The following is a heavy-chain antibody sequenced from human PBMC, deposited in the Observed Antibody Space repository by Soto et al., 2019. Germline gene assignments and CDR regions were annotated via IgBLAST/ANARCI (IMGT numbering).Heavy chain of an antibody. CDR2: ISSSSSYI. Sequence: EVQLVESGGGLVKPGGSLRLSCAASGFTFSSYSMNWVRQAPGKGLEWVSSISSSSSYIYYADSVKGRFTISRDNAKNSLYLQMNSLSAEDTAVYYCATCSSTSCYVPLDYWGQGTLVTVSS. D-gene: IGHD2-2*01. CDR3: ATCSSTSCYVPLDY. V-gene: IGHV3-21*01. J-gene: IGHJ4*02. CDR1: GFTFSSYS.